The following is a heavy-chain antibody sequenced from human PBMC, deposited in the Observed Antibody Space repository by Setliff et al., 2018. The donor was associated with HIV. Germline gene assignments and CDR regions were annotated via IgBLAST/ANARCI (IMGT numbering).Heavy chain of an antibody. CDR1: GFTFSNYE. V-gene: IGHV3-23*01. D-gene: IGHD3-22*01. CDR2: ITGSGGST. J-gene: IGHJ3*02. Sequence: GGSLRLSCAASGFTFSNYEMSWVRQAPGKGPEWVSYITGSGGSTYYADSVEGRFTISRDNSKNTLCLQMHSLRAEDTALYYCARDRPLGGYYSSSTHDAFDIWGQGTLVT. CDR3: ARDRPLGGYYSSSTHDAFDI.